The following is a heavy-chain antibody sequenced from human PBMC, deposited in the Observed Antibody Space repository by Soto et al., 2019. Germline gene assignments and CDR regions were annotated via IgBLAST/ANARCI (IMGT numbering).Heavy chain of an antibody. CDR2: ISSSSSYI. CDR1: GFTFSSYS. CDR3: ARDGGSSSFSDYYYYYMDV. J-gene: IGHJ6*03. Sequence: GSLRLSCAASGFTFSSYSMNWVRQAPGKGLEWVSSISSSSSYIYYADSVKGRFTISRDNAKNSLYLQMNSLRAEDTAVYYCARDGGSSSFSDYYYYYMDVWGKGTTVTVSS. D-gene: IGHD6-6*01. V-gene: IGHV3-21*01.